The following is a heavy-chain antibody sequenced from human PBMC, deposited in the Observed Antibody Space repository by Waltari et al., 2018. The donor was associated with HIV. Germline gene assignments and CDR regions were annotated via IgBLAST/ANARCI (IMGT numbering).Heavy chain of an antibody. CDR3: ARGSLDGLGRYDFWSGYYRGFSFDY. J-gene: IGHJ4*02. Sequence: QVQLQESGPGLVKPSETLSLTCTVSGGSISSYYWSWIRQPPGKGLEWLGYIYYSGSTNYNPSLKSRVTISVDTSKNQFSLKLSSVTAADTAVYYCARGSLDGLGRYDFWSGYYRGFSFDYWGQGTLVTVSS. CDR2: IYYSGST. V-gene: IGHV4-59*01. D-gene: IGHD3-3*01. CDR1: GGSISSYY.